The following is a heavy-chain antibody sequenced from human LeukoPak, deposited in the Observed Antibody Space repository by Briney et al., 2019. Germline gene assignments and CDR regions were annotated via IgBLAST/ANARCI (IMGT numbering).Heavy chain of an antibody. J-gene: IGHJ4*02. D-gene: IGHD2-2*01. CDR2: MNPNSGNT. CDR1: GYTFTSYD. V-gene: IGHV1-8*01. Sequence: ASVKVSCKASGYTFTSYDINWVRQATGQGLEWMGWMNPNSGNTGYAQKFQGRVTMTRNTSISTAYMELSSLGSEDTAVYYCARFCSSTSCPFDYWGQGTLVTVSS. CDR3: ARFCSSTSCPFDY.